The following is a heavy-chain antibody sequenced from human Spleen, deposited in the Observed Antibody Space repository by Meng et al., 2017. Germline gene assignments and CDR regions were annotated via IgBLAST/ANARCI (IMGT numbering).Heavy chain of an antibody. CDR2: IYYSGRT. CDR1: GGSISSSTYY. Sequence: GSLRLSCTVSGGSISSSTYYWGWIRQPPGKGLEWIGSIYYSGRTYYNPSLKSRVTISLDTSKNQFSLKLSSVTAADTAVYYCARGAGGYCSGGSCYSKRYFDYWGQGTLVTVSS. CDR3: ARGAGGYCSGGSCYSKRYFDY. V-gene: IGHV4-39*07. D-gene: IGHD2-15*01. J-gene: IGHJ4*02.